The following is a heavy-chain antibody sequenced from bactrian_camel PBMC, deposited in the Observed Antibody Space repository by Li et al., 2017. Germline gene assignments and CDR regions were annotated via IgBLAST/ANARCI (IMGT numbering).Heavy chain of an antibody. CDR1: GFTFSRYD. J-gene: IGHJ4*01. CDR3: AYGYRFDTVKNGGNCGGVNF. V-gene: IGHV3S10*01. Sequence: VQLVESGGGLVQPGGSLRLSCGASGFTFSRYDMNWVRQAPGKGLEWVSGMSRFDSTYYAHSVAGRFTISRDNAKNTLYLQLNNLKPEDTAMYHCAYGYRFDTVKNGGNCGGVNFWGQGTQVTVS. D-gene: IGHD3*01. CDR2: MSRFDST.